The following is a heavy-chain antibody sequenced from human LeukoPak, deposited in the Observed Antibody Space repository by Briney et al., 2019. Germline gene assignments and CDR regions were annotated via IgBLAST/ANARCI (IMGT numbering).Heavy chain of an antibody. J-gene: IGHJ4*02. CDR1: GFTVSSNY. V-gene: IGHV3-66*01. CDR3: ARVLRGIAAADDY. D-gene: IGHD6-13*01. CDR2: IYSGGST. Sequence: GGSLRLSCAASGFTVSSNYMSWVRQAPGKGLEWVSVIYSGGSTYYADSVKGRFTISRDNSKNTLYLQMNSLRAEDTAVYYCARVLRGIAAADDYWGQGTLVTVSS.